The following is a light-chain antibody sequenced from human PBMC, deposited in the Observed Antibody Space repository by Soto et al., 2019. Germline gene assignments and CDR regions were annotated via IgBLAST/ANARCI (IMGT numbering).Light chain of an antibody. CDR3: SSHGGSNNFYV. CDR1: SSDIGAYNY. V-gene: IGLV2-8*01. CDR2: EVA. Sequence: QSVLTQPPSASGSPGQSLTISCTGTSSDIGAYNYVSWYQQHPGKAPKLMIYEVAKRPSWVPDRFSASKSGNTASLTVSGLQAEDEADYYCSSHGGSNNFYVFGTGTKLTVL. J-gene: IGLJ1*01.